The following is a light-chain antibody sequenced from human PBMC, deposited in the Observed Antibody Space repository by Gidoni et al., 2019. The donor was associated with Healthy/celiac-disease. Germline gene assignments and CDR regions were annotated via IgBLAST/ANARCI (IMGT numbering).Light chain of an antibody. CDR3: AAWDSSLSAGV. CDR2: ENN. Sequence: QSGLTQPPSVAAAPGQKVTISCSGSSSNIGNNYVSWYQQLPGTAPKLLIYENNKRPSGVPDRFSGSKSGTSATLGITGLQSGDEADYYCAAWDSSLSAGVFGGGTKLTVL. V-gene: IGLV1-51*02. CDR1: SSNIGNNY. J-gene: IGLJ2*01.